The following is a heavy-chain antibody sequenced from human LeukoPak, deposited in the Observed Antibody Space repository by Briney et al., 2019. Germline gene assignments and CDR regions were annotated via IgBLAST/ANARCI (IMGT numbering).Heavy chain of an antibody. Sequence: GGSLRLSCAASGFTVSSNYMSWVRQAPGKGLEWVSVIYSGGSTYYADSVKGRFTIPRDNSKNTLYLQMNSLRAEDTAVYYCAAGLVRESADYWGQGTLVTVSS. D-gene: IGHD3-10*01. J-gene: IGHJ4*02. CDR2: IYSGGST. CDR3: AAGLVRESADY. CDR1: GFTVSSNY. V-gene: IGHV3-53*01.